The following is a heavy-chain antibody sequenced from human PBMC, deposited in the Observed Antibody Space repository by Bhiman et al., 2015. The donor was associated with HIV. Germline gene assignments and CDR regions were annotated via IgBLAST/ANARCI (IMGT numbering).Heavy chain of an antibody. CDR1: GFTFSRNS. CDR2: ISTSSIYI. CDR3: ARSNYLGAFDI. D-gene: IGHD1-7*01. V-gene: IGHV3-21*01. Sequence: EVHLVESGGGLVQAGESLRLSCAASGFTFSRNSMNWVRQAPGKGLEWVSSISTSSIYIHYADTLKGRFTISRDNAKNSLYLQMNSLRAEDTAVYYCARSNYLGAFDIWGQGTMVIVSS. J-gene: IGHJ3*02.